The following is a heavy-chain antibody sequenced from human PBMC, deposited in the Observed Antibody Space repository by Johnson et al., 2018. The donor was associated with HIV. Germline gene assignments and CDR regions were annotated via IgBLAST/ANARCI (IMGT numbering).Heavy chain of an antibody. D-gene: IGHD7-27*01. V-gene: IGHV3-7*01. CDR2: VKEDGREK. J-gene: IGHJ3*02. CDR3: ARIRPANWGVNDAFDI. CDR1: GFSFNSYW. Sequence: VQLVESGGGLVQPGGSLRLSCAASGFSFNSYWMSWVRQATGKGLDWVANVKEDGREKYYVDSVKGRFTISRDHAKNSLYLQMNSLRAEDTAVYYCARIRPANWGVNDAFDIWGQGTMVTVSS.